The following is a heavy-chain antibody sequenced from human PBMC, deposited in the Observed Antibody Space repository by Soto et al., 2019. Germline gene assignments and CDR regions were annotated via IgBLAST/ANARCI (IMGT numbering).Heavy chain of an antibody. CDR2: IKSKTDGGTT. CDR3: TTGKYSSSWYYYYYGMDV. D-gene: IGHD6-13*01. V-gene: IGHV3-15*07. Sequence: GGSLGLSCAASGFTFSNAWMNWVRQAPGKGLEWVGRIKSKTDGGTTDYAAPVKGRFTISRDDSKNTLYLQMNSLKTEDTAVYYCTTGKYSSSWYYYYYGMDVWGQGTTVTVSS. CDR1: GFTFSNAW. J-gene: IGHJ6*02.